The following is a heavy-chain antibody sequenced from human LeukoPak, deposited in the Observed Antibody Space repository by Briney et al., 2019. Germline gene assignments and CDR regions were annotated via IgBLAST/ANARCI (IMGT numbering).Heavy chain of an antibody. J-gene: IGHJ6*03. CDR2: INTNTGNP. V-gene: IGHV7-4-1*02. Sequence: GASVKVSCKASGYTFTSYGISWVRQAPGQGLEWMGWINTNTGNPTYAQGFTGRFVFSLDTSVSTAYLQISSLKAEDTAVYYCARESADDYYYYMDVWGKGTTVTVSS. CDR1: GYTFTSYG. CDR3: ARESADDYYYYMDV. D-gene: IGHD6-13*01.